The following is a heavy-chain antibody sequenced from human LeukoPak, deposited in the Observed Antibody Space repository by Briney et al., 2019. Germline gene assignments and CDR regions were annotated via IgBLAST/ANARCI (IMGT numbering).Heavy chain of an antibody. Sequence: GGSLRLSCAASTFTFSDYSMSWVRQAPGRGLEWVANIKEDGSEEDYVDSVKGRFTISRDNAKNSVYLRLNSLTPEDTAVYYCARVTRGWSLNWFDPWGQGTLVTVSS. D-gene: IGHD6-19*01. CDR3: ARVTRGWSLNWFDP. CDR2: IKEDGSEE. CDR1: TFTFSDYS. J-gene: IGHJ5*02. V-gene: IGHV3-7*01.